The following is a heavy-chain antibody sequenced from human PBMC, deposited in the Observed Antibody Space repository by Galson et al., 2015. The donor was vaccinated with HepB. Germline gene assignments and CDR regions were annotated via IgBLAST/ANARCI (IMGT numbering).Heavy chain of an antibody. J-gene: IGHJ4*02. D-gene: IGHD5-18*01. CDR1: GFTFSSYW. Sequence: SLRLSCAVSGFTFSSYWMSWVRQAPGKGLEWVANIKPDGSEKYYVDSVKGRFTISRDNAKNSLYLHMNSLRAEDTAIYYCARDGDMETPMINVFDYWGQGTLATVSS. CDR2: IKPDGSEK. CDR3: ARDGDMETPMINVFDY. V-gene: IGHV3-7*01.